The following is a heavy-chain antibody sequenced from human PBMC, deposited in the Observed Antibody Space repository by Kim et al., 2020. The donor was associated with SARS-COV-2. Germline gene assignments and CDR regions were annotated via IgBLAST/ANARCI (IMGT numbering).Heavy chain of an antibody. V-gene: IGHV1-3*01. CDR1: GYTFSTYA. Sequence: ASVKVSCKASGYTFSTYAMHWVRQAPGQRLECMGWINAGNGNTKYSQKFQGRVTITRDTSASTAYMELSSLRSEDTAVYYCARGSGSYLAHFDYWGQGTLVTASS. D-gene: IGHD1-26*01. J-gene: IGHJ4*02. CDR2: INAGNGNT. CDR3: ARGSGSYLAHFDY.